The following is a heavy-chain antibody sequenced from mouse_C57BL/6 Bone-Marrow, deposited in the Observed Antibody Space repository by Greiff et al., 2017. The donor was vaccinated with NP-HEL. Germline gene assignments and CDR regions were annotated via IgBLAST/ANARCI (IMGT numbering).Heavy chain of an antibody. J-gene: IGHJ1*03. Sequence: EVKLMESGGGLVKPGGSLKLSCAASGFPFSSYAMSWVRQTPEKRLEWVATISDGGSYTYYPDNVKGRFTISRDNAKNNLYLQMSHLKSEDTAMYYCILWLRHWYFDVWGTGTTVTVSS. CDR1: GFPFSSYA. D-gene: IGHD2-2*01. V-gene: IGHV5-4*03. CDR3: ILWLRHWYFDV. CDR2: ISDGGSYT.